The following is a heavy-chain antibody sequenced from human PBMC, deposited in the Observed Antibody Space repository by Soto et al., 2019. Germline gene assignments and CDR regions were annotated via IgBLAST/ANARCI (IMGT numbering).Heavy chain of an antibody. J-gene: IGHJ6*02. CDR2: ISYDGSNK. CDR1: GFTFSSYG. V-gene: IGHV3-30*18. D-gene: IGHD3-9*01. Sequence: QVQLVESGGGVVQPGRSLRLSCAASGFTFSSYGMHWVRQAPGKGLEWVAVISYDGSNKYYADSVKGRFTISRDNSKNTLYLQMNSRRAEDTAVYYCAKNQGDDSLTGYNFPGYYYGMDVWGQGTTVTVSS. CDR3: AKNQGDDSLTGYNFPGYYYGMDV.